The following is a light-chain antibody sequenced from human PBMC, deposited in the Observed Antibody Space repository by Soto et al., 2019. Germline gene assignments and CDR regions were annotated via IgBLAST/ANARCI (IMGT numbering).Light chain of an antibody. CDR2: EVS. Sequence: QSVLTHPPSASGSPGQSVTISCTGTSSDVGGYDYVSWYQQHPGKAPKLMIYEVSKRPSGVPDRFSGSKSGNTASLTVSGLQAEDEADYYCSSYAGSSTYVFGTGTKV. CDR3: SSYAGSSTYV. J-gene: IGLJ1*01. CDR1: SSDVGGYDY. V-gene: IGLV2-8*01.